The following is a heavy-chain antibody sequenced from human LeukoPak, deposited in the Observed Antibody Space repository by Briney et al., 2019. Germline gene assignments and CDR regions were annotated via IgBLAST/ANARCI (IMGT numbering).Heavy chain of an antibody. J-gene: IGHJ4*02. CDR3: ASASAYYENDY. Sequence: SETLSLTCAVYGGSFSGYYWSWIRQPPGKGLEWIGEINHSGSTNYNPSLKSRVTISVDTSKNQFSLKLSSVTAADTAVYYCASASAYYENDYWGQGTLVTVSS. D-gene: IGHD3-22*01. V-gene: IGHV4-34*01. CDR1: GGSFSGYY. CDR2: INHSGST.